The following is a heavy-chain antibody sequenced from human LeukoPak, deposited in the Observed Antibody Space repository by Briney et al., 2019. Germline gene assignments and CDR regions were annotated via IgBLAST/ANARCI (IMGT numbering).Heavy chain of an antibody. J-gene: IGHJ4*02. CDR2: INPSGGST. V-gene: IGHV1-46*01. Sequence: GASVKVSCKASGYTFTSYYMHWVRQAPGQGLEWMGIINPSGGSTNYAQKLQVRVTMTTDTSTSTAYMELRSLRSDDTAVYYCAWRLAVAGILDYWGQGTLVTVSS. D-gene: IGHD6-19*01. CDR3: AWRLAVAGILDY. CDR1: GYTFTSYY.